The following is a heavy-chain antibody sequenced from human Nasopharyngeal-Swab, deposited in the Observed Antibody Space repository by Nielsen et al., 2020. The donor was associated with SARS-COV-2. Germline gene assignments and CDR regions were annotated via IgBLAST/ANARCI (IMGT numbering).Heavy chain of an antibody. J-gene: IGHJ3*02. CDR2: IYHSGST. V-gene: IGHV4-38-2*02. CDR3: ARATAVRGVTDAFDI. CDR1: GYSISSGYY. D-gene: IGHD3-10*02. Sequence: SETLSLTCTASGYSISSGYYWGWIRQPPGKGLEWIGSIYHSGSTYYNPPLKSRVTISVDTSKNQFSLKLSSVTAADTAVYYCARATAVRGVTDAFDIWGQGTMVTVSS.